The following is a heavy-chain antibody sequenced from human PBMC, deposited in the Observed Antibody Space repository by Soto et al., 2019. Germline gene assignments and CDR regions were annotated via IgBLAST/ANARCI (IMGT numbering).Heavy chain of an antibody. D-gene: IGHD6-6*01. J-gene: IGHJ4*02. Sequence: SVKVSCKACGGSFSSYAISWVRQAPGQGLEWMGGIIPIFGTANYAQKFQGRVTITADESTSTAYMELSSLRSEDTAVYYCASGLEEQPVLTDYFDYWGQGTLVTVSS. CDR2: IIPIFGTA. CDR1: GGSFSSYA. CDR3: ASGLEEQPVLTDYFDY. V-gene: IGHV1-69*13.